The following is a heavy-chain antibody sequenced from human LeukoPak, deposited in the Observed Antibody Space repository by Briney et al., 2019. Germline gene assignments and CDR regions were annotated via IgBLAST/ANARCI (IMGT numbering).Heavy chain of an antibody. CDR2: IKQDGSEK. Sequence: GGSLRLSCAASGFTFSSYWMSWVRQAPGKGLEWVANIKQDGSEKYYVDSAKGRFTISRDNAKNSLYLQMNSLRAEDTAVYYCARDRAYYDILTGYYHEYDYWGQGTLVTVSS. V-gene: IGHV3-7*01. CDR3: ARDRAYYDILTGYYHEYDY. CDR1: GFTFSSYW. D-gene: IGHD3-9*01. J-gene: IGHJ4*02.